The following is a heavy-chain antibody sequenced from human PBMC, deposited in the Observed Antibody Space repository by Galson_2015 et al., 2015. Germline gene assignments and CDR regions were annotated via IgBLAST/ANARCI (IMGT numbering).Heavy chain of an antibody. CDR1: GFTFSNYW. CDR3: ARGDSGFDP. D-gene: IGHD2-21*02. V-gene: IGHV3-74*01. Sequence: SLRLSCAASGFTFSNYWMYWVRQAPGKGLVWVSNIKSDGSSTTYADSVKGRFTISRDNAKNRLYLQMNSLRVEDTAVSYCARGDSGFDPWGQGTLVPVSS. J-gene: IGHJ5*02. CDR2: IKSDGSST.